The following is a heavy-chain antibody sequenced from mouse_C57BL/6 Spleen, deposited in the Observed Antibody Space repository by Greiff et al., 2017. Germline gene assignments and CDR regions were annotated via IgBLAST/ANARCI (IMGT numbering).Heavy chain of an antibody. CDR3: ARDYGSSSAWFAY. V-gene: IGHV1-55*01. CDR1: GYTFTSYW. CDR2: IYPGSGST. D-gene: IGHD1-1*01. Sequence: QVQLQQPGAELVKPGASVKMSCKASGYTFTSYWITWVKQRPGQGLEWIGDIYPGSGSTNYNEKFKSKATLTVDTSSSTAYMQLSSLPSEDSAVYYCARDYGSSSAWFAYWGQGTLVTVSA. J-gene: IGHJ3*01.